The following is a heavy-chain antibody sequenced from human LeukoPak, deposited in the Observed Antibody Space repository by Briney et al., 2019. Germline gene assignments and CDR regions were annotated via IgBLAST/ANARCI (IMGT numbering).Heavy chain of an antibody. J-gene: IGHJ4*02. V-gene: IGHV1-18*04. CDR1: GYTFTSYG. D-gene: IGHD6-13*01. Sequence: ASVKVSCKASGYTFTSYGISWVRQAPGQGLEWMGWISAYNGNTNYAQKLQGRVTMTTDTSTSTAYMELGSLRSDDTAVYYCARDPGIYSSSWTSFDYWGQGTLVTVSS. CDR2: ISAYNGNT. CDR3: ARDPGIYSSSWTSFDY.